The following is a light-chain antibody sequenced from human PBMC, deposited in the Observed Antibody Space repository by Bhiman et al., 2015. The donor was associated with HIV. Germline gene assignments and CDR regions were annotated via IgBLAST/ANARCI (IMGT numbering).Light chain of an antibody. CDR2: DVR. CDR3: SSYTIANTLV. Sequence: QSALTQPASVSGSPGQSITISCTGTSSDVGGFNFVSWYQQHPGKAPKLIIYDVRNRPSGVPYRFSGSKSGNTASLAISGLRAEDEADYYCSSYTIANTLVFGGGTKLTVV. CDR1: SSDVGGFNF. V-gene: IGLV2-14*03. J-gene: IGLJ3*02.